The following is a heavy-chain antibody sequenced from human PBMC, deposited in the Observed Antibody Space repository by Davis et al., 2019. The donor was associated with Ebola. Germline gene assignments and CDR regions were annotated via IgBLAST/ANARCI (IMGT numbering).Heavy chain of an antibody. V-gene: IGHV5-51*01. CDR2: IYPGDSDT. CDR3: ARQLSYYYYGMDV. J-gene: IGHJ6*02. CDR1: GYSFTSYW. D-gene: IGHD4/OR15-4a*01. Sequence: GESLKFSCKGSGYSFTSYWIGWVRQMPGKGLEWMGIIYPGDSDTRYSPSFQGQVTISADKSISTAYLQWSSLKASDTAMYYCARQLSYYYYGMDVWGQGTTVTVSS.